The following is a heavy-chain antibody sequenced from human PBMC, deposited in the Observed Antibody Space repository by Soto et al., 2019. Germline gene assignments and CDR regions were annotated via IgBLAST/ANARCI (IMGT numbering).Heavy chain of an antibody. J-gene: IGHJ6*02. D-gene: IGHD2-21*02. CDR3: ARLTHPSRGGNSNYYSGMDV. V-gene: IGHV3-74*01. Sequence: PGGSLRLSCASSGFTFSSYWMHWVRQAPGKGLVWVSRINSDGSSTSYADSVKGRFTISRDNAKNTLYLQMNSLRAEDTAVYYCARLTHPSRGGNSNYYSGMDVWGQGTTVTVSS. CDR1: GFTFSSYW. CDR2: INSDGSST.